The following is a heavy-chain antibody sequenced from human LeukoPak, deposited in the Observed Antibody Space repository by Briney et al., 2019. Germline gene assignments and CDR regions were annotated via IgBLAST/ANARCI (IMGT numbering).Heavy chain of an antibody. D-gene: IGHD3-22*01. CDR1: GGSFSVYY. CDR2: INHSGST. Sequence: PSETLSLTCAVYGGSFSVYYWSWIRQPPGKGLEWIGEINHSGSTNYNPSLKSRVTISVDTSKNQFSLKLSSVTAADTAVYYCARIRAYDSSGYYYWGQGTLVTVSS. CDR3: ARIRAYDSSGYYY. J-gene: IGHJ4*02. V-gene: IGHV4-34*01.